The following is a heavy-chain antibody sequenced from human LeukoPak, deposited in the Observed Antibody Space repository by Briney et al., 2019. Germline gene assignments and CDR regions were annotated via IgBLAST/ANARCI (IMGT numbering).Heavy chain of an antibody. J-gene: IGHJ4*02. CDR2: INSDGSST. CDR1: GFTFSSYW. V-gene: IGHV3-74*01. CDR3: ARDGGSHLPYYFDY. D-gene: IGHD2-15*01. Sequence: GGSLRLSCAASGFTFSSYWMPWVRQAPGKGLVWVSRINSDGSSTSYADSVKGRFTISRDNAKNTLYLQMNGLRAEDTAVYYCARDGGSHLPYYFDYWGQGTLVTVSS.